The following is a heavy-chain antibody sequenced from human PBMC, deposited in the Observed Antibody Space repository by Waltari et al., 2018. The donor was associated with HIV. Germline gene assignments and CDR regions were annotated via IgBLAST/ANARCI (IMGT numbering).Heavy chain of an antibody. CDR2: IDGDDDK. Sequence: QVTLRESGPALVQPTQTLTLTCTFSGSSLRTSGMSVTWIRQPPGKALEWLAVIDGDDDKYYSVSLKTRLTISKDTSKNQVVLTMTNMDPVDTATYYCARADILTGLFDYWGQGTLVTVSS. V-gene: IGHV2-70*01. CDR3: ARADILTGLFDY. J-gene: IGHJ4*02. CDR1: GSSLRTSGMS. D-gene: IGHD3-9*01.